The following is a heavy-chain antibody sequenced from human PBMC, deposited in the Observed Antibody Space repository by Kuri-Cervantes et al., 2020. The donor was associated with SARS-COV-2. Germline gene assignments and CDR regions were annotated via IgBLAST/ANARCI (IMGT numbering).Heavy chain of an antibody. CDR3: VKIYGYEYRGLDY. Sequence: GGSLRLSCAASGLTFSSYGFHWVRQAPGKGLEWVETITYDGRKKYYGDSVKGRFTISRDNSKSTLFLQFNSLRADDTAFYYCVKIYGYEYRGLDYWGQGTLVTVSS. J-gene: IGHJ4*02. V-gene: IGHV3-30*18. D-gene: IGHD5-12*01. CDR1: GLTFSSYG. CDR2: ITYDGRKK.